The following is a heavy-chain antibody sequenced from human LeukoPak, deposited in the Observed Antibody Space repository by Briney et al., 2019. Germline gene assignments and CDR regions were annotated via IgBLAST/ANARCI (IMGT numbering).Heavy chain of an antibody. Sequence: SETLSLTCTVSGGSISSYYRSWIRQPPGKGLEWIGYIYYSGSTNYNPSLKSRVTISVDTSKNQFSLQLNSVTPEDTAVYYCARGYSYGRYYYYYMDVWGKGTTVTVSS. V-gene: IGHV4-59*12. J-gene: IGHJ6*03. D-gene: IGHD5-18*01. CDR1: GGSISSYY. CDR2: IYYSGST. CDR3: ARGYSYGRYYYYYMDV.